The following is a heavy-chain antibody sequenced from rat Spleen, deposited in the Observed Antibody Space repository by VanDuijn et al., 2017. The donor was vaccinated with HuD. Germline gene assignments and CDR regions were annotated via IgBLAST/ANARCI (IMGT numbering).Heavy chain of an antibody. CDR1: GLSLTSNS. J-gene: IGHJ4*01. CDR3: ARANRYSGDVMDA. V-gene: IGHV2-6*01. D-gene: IGHD1-1*01. CDR2: ISTGGNT. Sequence: QVQLKESGPGLVQPSQTLSLTCTVSGLSLTSNSVSWIRQPPGRGLEWIATISTGGNTYYNSPLKSRLSISRDTSKSQVFLKMSSLQAEDTATYYCARANRYSGDVMDAWGQGASVTVSS.